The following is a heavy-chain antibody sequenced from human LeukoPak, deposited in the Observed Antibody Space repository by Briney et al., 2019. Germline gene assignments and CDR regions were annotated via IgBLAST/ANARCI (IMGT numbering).Heavy chain of an antibody. CDR3: AKVSAAGFDY. CDR2: ISGSGGST. Sequence: GGSLRLSCAASEFTFSNAWMSWVRQAPGKGLEWVSAISGSGGSTYYADSVKGRFTISRDNSKNTLYLQMNSLRAEDTAVYYCAKVSAAGFDYWGQGTLVTVSS. CDR1: EFTFSNAW. J-gene: IGHJ4*02. V-gene: IGHV3-23*01. D-gene: IGHD6-13*01.